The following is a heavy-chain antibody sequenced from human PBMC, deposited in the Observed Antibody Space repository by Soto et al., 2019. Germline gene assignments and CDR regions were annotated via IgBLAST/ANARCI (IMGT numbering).Heavy chain of an antibody. CDR2: IYHSGST. CDR3: AGSGYDHNSGMDV. CDR1: GGSISSGGYS. Sequence: QLQLQESGSGLVKPSQTLSLTCAVSGGSISSGGYSWSWLRQPPGKGLEWIGYIYHSGSTYYHPSLKSRVTIAVDRSKNQFSLKRSAVTAADTAVYYWAGSGYDHNSGMDVWGQGTTVTVSS. J-gene: IGHJ6*02. D-gene: IGHD3-22*01. V-gene: IGHV4-30-2*01.